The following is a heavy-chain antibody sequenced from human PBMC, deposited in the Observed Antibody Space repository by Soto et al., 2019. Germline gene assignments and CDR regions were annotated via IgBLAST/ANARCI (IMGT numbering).Heavy chain of an antibody. Sequence: SVKVSCKASGGTFSSYAISWVRQAPGQGLEWMGGIIPIFGTADYAQKFQGRVTITADESTSTAYMELSSLRSEDTAVYYCARDRDNSNWPNFDSWGQGTLVTVSS. D-gene: IGHD6-13*01. V-gene: IGHV1-69*13. CDR2: IIPIFGTA. CDR3: ARDRDNSNWPNFDS. CDR1: GGTFSSYA. J-gene: IGHJ4*02.